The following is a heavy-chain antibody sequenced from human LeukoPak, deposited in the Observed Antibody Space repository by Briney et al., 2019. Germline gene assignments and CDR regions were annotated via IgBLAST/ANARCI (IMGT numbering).Heavy chain of an antibody. D-gene: IGHD5-18*01. CDR3: ARDRSYGPKIDY. V-gene: IGHV1-69*04. J-gene: IGHJ4*02. Sequence: SVKVSCKASGGTFSSYAISWVRQATGQGLEWVGRIIPILGIANYAQKFQGRVTITADKSTSTAYMELSSLRSEDTAVSYCARDRSYGPKIDYWGQGTLVTVSS. CDR2: IIPILGIA. CDR1: GGTFSSYA.